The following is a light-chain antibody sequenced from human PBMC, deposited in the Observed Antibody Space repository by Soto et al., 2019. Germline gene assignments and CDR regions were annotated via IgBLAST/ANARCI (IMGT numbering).Light chain of an antibody. V-gene: IGKV1-6*01. CDR1: QGIRND. CDR3: LQDYNYPRT. J-gene: IGKJ1*01. Sequence: AIQMTQSPSSLSASVGDRVTITCRASQGIRNDLGWYQQKPGKAPKLLIYAASSLQSGVPSRFSGSGSGTDFTLPISSLHPEDFATYYCLQDYNYPRTFGQGTKVEIK. CDR2: AAS.